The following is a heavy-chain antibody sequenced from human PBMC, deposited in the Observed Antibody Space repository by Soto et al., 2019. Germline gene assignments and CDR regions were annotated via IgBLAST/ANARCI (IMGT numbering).Heavy chain of an antibody. CDR1: GFTFSSYW. CDR2: VSGSGGST. Sequence: GSLRLSCAASGFTFSSYWMSWVRQAPGKGLEWISAVSGSGGSTYYADSVKGRFTISRDNSKDTLYLQMNNLRAEDTAVYYCAKPPDYNWNDYWGQGTLVTVSS. J-gene: IGHJ4*02. CDR3: AKPPDYNWNDY. D-gene: IGHD1-20*01. V-gene: IGHV3-23*01.